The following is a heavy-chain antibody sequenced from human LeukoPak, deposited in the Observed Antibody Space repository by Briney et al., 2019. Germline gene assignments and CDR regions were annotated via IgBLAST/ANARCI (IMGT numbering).Heavy chain of an antibody. Sequence: SVKVSCKASGGTFSSYAISWVRQAPGQGLEWMGGIIPIFGTANYAQKFQGRVTMTRDTSTSTVYMELSSLRSEDTAVYYCARNEWELLSPFDYWGQGTLVTVSS. V-gene: IGHV1-69*05. CDR3: ARNEWELLSPFDY. J-gene: IGHJ4*02. CDR2: IIPIFGTA. D-gene: IGHD1-26*01. CDR1: GGTFSSYA.